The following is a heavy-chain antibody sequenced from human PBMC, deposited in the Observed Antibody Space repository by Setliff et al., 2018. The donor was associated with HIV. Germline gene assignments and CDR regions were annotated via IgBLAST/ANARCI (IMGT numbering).Heavy chain of an antibody. J-gene: IGHJ4*02. D-gene: IGHD1-26*01. CDR3: ARSAGSGGSTEIGLIDY. CDR1: GYTSTSYD. Sequence: ASVKVSCKASGYTSTSYDINWVRQATGQGLEWMGWMNPDSGNTGSAQNFQGRLTITWNTSISTAYMELGSLGFDDTAVYYCARSAGSGGSTEIGLIDYWGQGTQVTVSS. CDR2: MNPDSGNT. V-gene: IGHV1-8*01.